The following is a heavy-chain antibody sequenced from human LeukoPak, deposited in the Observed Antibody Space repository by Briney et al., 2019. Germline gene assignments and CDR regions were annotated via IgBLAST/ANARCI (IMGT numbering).Heavy chain of an antibody. CDR2: INPNSGGT. V-gene: IGHV1-2*06. CDR1: GYSFTDYY. CDR3: ARDPLYYYDSSAYYPFDY. J-gene: IGHJ4*02. D-gene: IGHD3-22*01. Sequence: ASVKVSCKASGYSFTDYYMHWVRQAPGQGLEWMGRINPNSGGTNYALKFQGRVTLTWDTSISTAYMELSRLRSDDTAVYYCARDPLYYYDSSAYYPFDYWGQGTLVTVSP.